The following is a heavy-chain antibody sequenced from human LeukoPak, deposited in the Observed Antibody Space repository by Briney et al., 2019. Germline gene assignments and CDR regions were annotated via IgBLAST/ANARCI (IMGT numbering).Heavy chain of an antibody. CDR3: ARLTYCSSTSYLYGMDV. J-gene: IGHJ6*02. D-gene: IGHD2-2*01. V-gene: IGHV4-30-2*01. Sequence: PSQTLSLTCAVSGGSISSGGYSWSWIRQPPGKGLEWIGYIYHSGSTYYNPSLKSRVTISVDRSKNQFSLKLSSVTAADTAVYYCARLTYCSSTSYLYGMDVWGQGTTVTVSS. CDR1: GGSISSGGYS. CDR2: IYHSGST.